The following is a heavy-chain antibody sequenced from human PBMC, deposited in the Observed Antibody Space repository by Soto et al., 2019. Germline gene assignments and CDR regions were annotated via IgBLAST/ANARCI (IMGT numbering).Heavy chain of an antibody. Sequence: QVQLVESGGGVVQPGRSLRLSCAASGFTFSSYAMHWVRQAPGKGLEWVAVISYDGSNKYYADSVKGRFTISRDNSKNTLYLQMNSLRAEDTAVYYCARDPPRQQLPRGWFDPWGQGTLVTVSS. CDR3: ARDPPRQQLPRGWFDP. V-gene: IGHV3-30-3*01. D-gene: IGHD6-13*01. CDR1: GFTFSSYA. J-gene: IGHJ5*02. CDR2: ISYDGSNK.